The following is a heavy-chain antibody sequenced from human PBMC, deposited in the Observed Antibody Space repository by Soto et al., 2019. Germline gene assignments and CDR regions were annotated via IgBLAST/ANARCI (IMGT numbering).Heavy chain of an antibody. CDR3: ARDEGRDGYNSDAFDI. J-gene: IGHJ3*02. CDR1: GFTFSSYW. V-gene: IGHV3-7*01. Sequence: PGGSLRLSCAASGFTFSSYWMSWVHQAPGKGLEWVANIKQDGSEKYYVDSVKGRFTISRDNAKNSLYLQMNSLRAEDTAVYYCARDEGRDGYNSDAFDIWGQGTRVTVSS. CDR2: IKQDGSEK. D-gene: IGHD5-12*01.